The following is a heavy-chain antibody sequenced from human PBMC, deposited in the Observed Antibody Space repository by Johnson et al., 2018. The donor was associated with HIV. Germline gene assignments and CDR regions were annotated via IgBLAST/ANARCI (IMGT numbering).Heavy chain of an antibody. J-gene: IGHJ3*02. CDR1: GFTFSSFD. CDR3: AGPLVVVISDAFDI. D-gene: IGHD3-22*01. CDR2: IRHDGTNE. Sequence: QVQLVESGGGVVQPGGSMRLSCAASGFTFSSFDMHWVRQAPGKGLEWVAFIRHDGTNENYADSVKGRFTISRDNSKNTLYLQMQSLRAEDTAVYYCAGPLVVVISDAFDIWGQGTMVTVSS. V-gene: IGHV3-30*02.